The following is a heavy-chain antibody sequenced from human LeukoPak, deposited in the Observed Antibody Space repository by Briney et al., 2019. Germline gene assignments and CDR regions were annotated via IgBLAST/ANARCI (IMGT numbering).Heavy chain of an antibody. CDR3: ARIIVGATGIDY. CDR1: VFTFSSHW. J-gene: IGHJ4*02. V-gene: IGHV3-74*01. CDR2: ISDDGTNR. Sequence: GGSLRLSCAASVFTFSSHWMHWVRQAPGKGLVWVSRISDDGTNRNYADSVKGRFTISRDNDKNTLYLQMNCLRAEDTAVYYCARIIVGATGIDYWGQGTLVSVSS. D-gene: IGHD1-26*01.